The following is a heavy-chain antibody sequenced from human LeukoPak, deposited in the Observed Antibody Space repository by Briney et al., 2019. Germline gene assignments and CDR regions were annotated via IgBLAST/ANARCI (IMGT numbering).Heavy chain of an antibody. Sequence: GGSLRLSCTASGFTFSSYAMNWVRQAPGKGLEWVSVTSGSGGSTDYADSVKGRLTISRDNSKNTLYLQMNSLRAEDTAVYYCARGGSYSGYYYYYMDVWGKGTTVTVSS. CDR2: TSGSGGST. V-gene: IGHV3-23*01. J-gene: IGHJ6*03. CDR1: GFTFSSYA. CDR3: ARGGSYSGYYYYYMDV. D-gene: IGHD1-26*01.